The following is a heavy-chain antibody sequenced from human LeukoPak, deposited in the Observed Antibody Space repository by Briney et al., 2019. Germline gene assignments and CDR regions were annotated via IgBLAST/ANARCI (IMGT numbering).Heavy chain of an antibody. Sequence: GGSLRLSCATSGFTFSDFYMSWIRQAPGKGLEGSSYISSSGSSTNYADSVKGRFTISRDNSKNPLYLQMNSLRAEDTAVYYCARLNLGYGYFLEATKHDYWGQGTLVTVSS. D-gene: IGHD5-18*01. V-gene: IGHV3-11*06. CDR2: ISSSGSST. CDR3: ARLNLGYGYFLEATKHDY. CDR1: GFTFSDFY. J-gene: IGHJ4*02.